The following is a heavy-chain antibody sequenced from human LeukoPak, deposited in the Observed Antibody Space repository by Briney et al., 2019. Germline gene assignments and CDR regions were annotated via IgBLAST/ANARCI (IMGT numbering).Heavy chain of an antibody. D-gene: IGHD6-13*01. Sequence: SETLSLTCTVSGGSISSYYWSWIRQPAGKGLEWIGRIYTSGSTNYNPSLKSRVTMSVDTSKNQFSLKLSSVTAADTAVYYCARDAPQYSSSWYGNWFDPWGQGTLVTVSS. V-gene: IGHV4-4*07. CDR2: IYTSGST. CDR1: GGSISSYY. J-gene: IGHJ5*02. CDR3: ARDAPQYSSSWYGNWFDP.